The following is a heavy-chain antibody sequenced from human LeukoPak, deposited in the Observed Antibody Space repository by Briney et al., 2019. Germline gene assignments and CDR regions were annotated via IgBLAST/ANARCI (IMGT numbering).Heavy chain of an antibody. CDR1: GGTFSSYA. CDR3: ASQITNGFDP. CDR2: IIPIFGTA. D-gene: IGHD5-24*01. V-gene: IGHV1-69*05. J-gene: IGHJ5*02. Sequence: SVKVSCKASGGTFSSYAISWVRPAPGQGLEWMGGIIPIFGTANYAQKFQGRVTITTDESTSTAYMELSSLRSEDTAVYYCASQITNGFDPWGQGTLVTVSS.